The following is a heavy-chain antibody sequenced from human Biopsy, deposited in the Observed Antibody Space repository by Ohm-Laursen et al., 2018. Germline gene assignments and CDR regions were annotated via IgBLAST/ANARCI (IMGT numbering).Heavy chain of an antibody. CDR3: ARVGSGWAPFDK. D-gene: IGHD6-19*01. CDR2: IFKDGNT. Sequence: SETLSLTCVVSGYSISSDYRWGWIRQPPGKTLEWLGNIFKDGNTHYNPSLMSRLIISIDTSKNQFSLMMTSVSGADTAVYFCARVGSGWAPFDKWGPGTLVTVSS. V-gene: IGHV4-38-2*01. J-gene: IGHJ4*02. CDR1: GYSISSDYR.